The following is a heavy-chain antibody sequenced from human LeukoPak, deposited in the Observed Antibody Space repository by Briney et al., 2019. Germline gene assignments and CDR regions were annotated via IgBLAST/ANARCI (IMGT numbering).Heavy chain of an antibody. CDR3: ARSIVLMVYAFDY. Sequence: SETLSLTCTVSGGSISSYYWSWIRQPPGKGLEWIGYIYYSGSTNYNPSLKSRVTISVDTSKNQFSLKLSSVTAADTAVYYCARSIVLMVYAFDYWGQGTLVTVSS. V-gene: IGHV4-59*01. CDR1: GGSISSYY. D-gene: IGHD2-8*01. CDR2: IYYSGST. J-gene: IGHJ4*02.